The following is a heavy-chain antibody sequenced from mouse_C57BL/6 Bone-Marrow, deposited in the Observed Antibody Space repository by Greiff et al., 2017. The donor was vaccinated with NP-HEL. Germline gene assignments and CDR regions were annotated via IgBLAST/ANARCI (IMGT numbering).Heavy chain of an antibody. CDR1: GYAFTSSW. D-gene: IGHD2-1*01. Sequence: QVQLQQSGPELVKPGASVKISCKASGYAFTSSWMNWVKQRPGQGLEWIGRIYPGDGDTNYNGKFKGKATLTADKSSSTAYMQLSSLTSDASAVSCCRGEGNGNELGYWGQGTTVTVSS. CDR3: RGEGNGNELGY. V-gene: IGHV1-82*01. CDR2: IYPGDGDT. J-gene: IGHJ2*01.